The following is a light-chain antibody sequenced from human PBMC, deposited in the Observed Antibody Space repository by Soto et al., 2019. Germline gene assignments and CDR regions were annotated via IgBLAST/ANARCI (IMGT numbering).Light chain of an antibody. J-gene: IGKJ1*01. CDR2: GAS. V-gene: IGKV3-15*01. CDR1: QSVSSN. Sequence: EIVMTQSPATLSVSPGERATLSCRASQSVSSNLAWYQQKPGQAPRLLIYGASTRATGIPARFSGSGSGTEFTLTISSLQSEDSAVYYCQQYNNWPPMAFGLGTKVEIK. CDR3: QQYNNWPPMA.